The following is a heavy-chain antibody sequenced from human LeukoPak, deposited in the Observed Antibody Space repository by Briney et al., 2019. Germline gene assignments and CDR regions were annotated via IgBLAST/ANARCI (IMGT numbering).Heavy chain of an antibody. CDR1: GFTFSTYT. Sequence: GGSLRLSCAASGFTFSTYTMYWVRHPPGKRLEWVSIIGSSGGGIHYADSVKGRFTISRDNSKNTLYLQMNSLRAEDTAVYYCAKETYSTQLYYFDYWGQGTLVTVSS. V-gene: IGHV3-23*01. CDR2: IGSSGGGI. CDR3: AKETYSTQLYYFDY. D-gene: IGHD2-2*01. J-gene: IGHJ4*02.